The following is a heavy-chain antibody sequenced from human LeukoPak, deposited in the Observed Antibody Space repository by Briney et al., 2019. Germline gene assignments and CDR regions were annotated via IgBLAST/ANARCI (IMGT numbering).Heavy chain of an antibody. CDR1: GSRFTTYW. CDR3: ARQPGAYFVY. J-gene: IGHJ4*02. D-gene: IGHD7-27*01. Sequence: GESLKISCKGSGSRFTTYWIGWVRQLPGKGLEWMGNIYPGDSDTSYSPSFQGQVTISADKSINPAYLQWSSLKASDTAMYYCARQPGAYFVYWGQGTLVTVSS. V-gene: IGHV5-51*01. CDR2: IYPGDSDT.